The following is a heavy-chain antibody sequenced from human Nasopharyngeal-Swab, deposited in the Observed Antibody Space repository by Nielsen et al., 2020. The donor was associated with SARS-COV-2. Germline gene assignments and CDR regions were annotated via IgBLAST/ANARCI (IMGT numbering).Heavy chain of an antibody. CDR1: GFTFSDYC. V-gene: IGHV3-11*04. D-gene: IGHD3-3*01. J-gene: IGHJ4*02. Sequence: PCAASGFTFSDYCMSWIRQAPGKGLEWVSHISTTGSSKYYADSLKGRFTISRDNDKNSLYLQMNSLRADDTAVYYCASGGYDFWSGYPSDYWGLGTLVTVSS. CDR2: ISTTGSSK. CDR3: ASGGYDFWSGYPSDY.